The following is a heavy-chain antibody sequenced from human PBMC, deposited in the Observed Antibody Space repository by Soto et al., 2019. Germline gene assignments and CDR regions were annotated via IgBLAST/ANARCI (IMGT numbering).Heavy chain of an antibody. D-gene: IGHD4-17*01. CDR2: FYYSQST. CDR3: ARRSTGTYDY. J-gene: IGHJ4*02. CDR1: GGSLTSNSYY. Sequence: QLQLQESGPELVKPSETLSLNCTVSGGSLTSNSYYWGWIRQPPGKGLEWIGSFYYSQSTYFNPSLKSRVTISVETSKNQYSLKLSAVTAADTAVYYCARRSTGTYDYWGQGILVTVSS. V-gene: IGHV4-39*01.